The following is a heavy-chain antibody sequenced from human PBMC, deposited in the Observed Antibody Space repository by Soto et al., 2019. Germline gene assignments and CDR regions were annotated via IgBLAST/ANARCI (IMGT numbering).Heavy chain of an antibody. Sequence: EVQLLESGGGLVQPGGSLRLSCAASGFTFSSYAMSWVRQAPGKGLEWVSAISGSGGSTYYADSVKGRFTISRDNPKNTLYLQMTSLRAKDTAVYYCAKMGSGYYYYYFDYWGKGTLVTVAS. CDR3: AKMGSGYYYYYFDY. D-gene: IGHD3-22*01. J-gene: IGHJ4*02. CDR1: GFTFSSYA. CDR2: ISGSGGST. V-gene: IGHV3-23*01.